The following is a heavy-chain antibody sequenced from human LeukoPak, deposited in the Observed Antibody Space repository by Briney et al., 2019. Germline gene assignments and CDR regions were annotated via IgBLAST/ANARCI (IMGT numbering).Heavy chain of an antibody. D-gene: IGHD3-22*01. CDR3: ATKYDSSGKGGNY. CDR1: GGSFSGCY. V-gene: IGHV4-34*01. Sequence: PSETLSLTCAVYGGSFSGCYWSWIRQPPGKGLEWIGEINHSGSTNYNPSLKSRVTISVDTSKNQFSLKLSSVTAADTAVYYCATKYDSSGKGGNYWGQGTLVTVSS. J-gene: IGHJ4*02. CDR2: INHSGST.